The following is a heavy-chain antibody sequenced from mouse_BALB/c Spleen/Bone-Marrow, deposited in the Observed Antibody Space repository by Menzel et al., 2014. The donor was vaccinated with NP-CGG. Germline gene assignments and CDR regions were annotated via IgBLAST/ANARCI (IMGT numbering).Heavy chain of an antibody. D-gene: IGHD1-1*01. V-gene: IGHV7-1*02. CDR1: GFTFSDFY. J-gene: IGHJ1*01. CDR2: SRNKANDYTT. CDR3: ARDDYGSSYWYLDV. Sequence: EVKLVESGGGLVQPGGSLRLSCATSGFTFSDFYMEWVRQPPGKRLEWIAASRNKANDYTTEYSASVKGRFIVSRDTSQSSRYLQMNALRAEDTASYYCARDDYGSSYWYLDVWGAGTTVTVSS.